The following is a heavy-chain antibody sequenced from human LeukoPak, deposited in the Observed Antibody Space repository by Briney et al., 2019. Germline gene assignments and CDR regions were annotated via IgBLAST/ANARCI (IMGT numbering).Heavy chain of an antibody. V-gene: IGHV3-33*01. Sequence: GRSPRLSCAASGLTFSSYGMHWVRQAPGKGLEWVAVIWYDGSNKYYADSVKGRFTISRDNSKNTLYLQMNSLRAEDTAVYYCARGEQLVLAFDIWGQGTMVTVSS. CDR1: GLTFSSYG. J-gene: IGHJ3*02. CDR3: ARGEQLVLAFDI. D-gene: IGHD6-13*01. CDR2: IWYDGSNK.